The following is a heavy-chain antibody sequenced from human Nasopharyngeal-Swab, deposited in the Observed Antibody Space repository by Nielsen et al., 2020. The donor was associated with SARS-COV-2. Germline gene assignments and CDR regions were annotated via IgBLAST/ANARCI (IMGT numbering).Heavy chain of an antibody. Sequence: GGSLRLSCAASGFTFSSFWMNWVRQAPGKGLEWVANIKQDGSEKYYVDSVKGRFTISRDNAKNSLYLQMNSLRAEDTAVYYCARDNSGGTSVGFDPWGQGTLVTVPS. CDR3: ARDNSGGTSVGFDP. J-gene: IGHJ5*02. D-gene: IGHD2-15*01. V-gene: IGHV3-7*01. CDR2: IKQDGSEK. CDR1: GFTFSSFW.